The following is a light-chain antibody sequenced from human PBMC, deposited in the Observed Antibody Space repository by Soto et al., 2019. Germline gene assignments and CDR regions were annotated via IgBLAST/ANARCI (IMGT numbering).Light chain of an antibody. J-gene: IGKJ1*01. CDR3: QQYYSFPRT. CDR2: AAS. CDR1: QSIGYY. V-gene: IGKV1-39*01. Sequence: DIQRTQSPSSLSASVGDRLTIACRASQSIGYYLNWYQQKPGKAPQLLIYAASTLQSGVPSRFSGSGSGTDFTLTISCLQSEDFATYYCQQYYSFPRTFGQGTKVDI.